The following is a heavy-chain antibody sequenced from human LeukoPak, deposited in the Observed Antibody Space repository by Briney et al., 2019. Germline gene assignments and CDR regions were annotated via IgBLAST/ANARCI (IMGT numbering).Heavy chain of an antibody. Sequence: GGSLRLSCTASGFTFTRYDMTWVRQAPGKGLEWVSSISSSSNYICYADSVKGRFTISRDNAKNSLYLQMDSLRAEDTALYYCTRGFGNGDYLSGFWGQGTLVTVSS. V-gene: IGHV3-21*01. CDR1: GFTFTRYD. CDR2: ISSSSNYI. D-gene: IGHD4-17*01. CDR3: TRGFGNGDYLSGF. J-gene: IGHJ4*02.